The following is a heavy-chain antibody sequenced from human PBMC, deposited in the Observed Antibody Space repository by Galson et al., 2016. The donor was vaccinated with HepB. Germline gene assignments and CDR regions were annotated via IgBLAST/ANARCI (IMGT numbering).Heavy chain of an antibody. CDR2: ISYDGSDK. V-gene: IGHV3-30*18. CDR3: AKDSGYSQPYFDH. Sequence: SLRLSCAASGFSFSYYGMHWVRQAPGKGLEQVASISYDGSDKNYADSVKGRFALSRDTSKNTLFLQVSSLRVEDTAVYYCAKDSGYSQPYFDHWGQGTLVTVSS. J-gene: IGHJ4*02. D-gene: IGHD2-21*01. CDR1: GFSFSYYG.